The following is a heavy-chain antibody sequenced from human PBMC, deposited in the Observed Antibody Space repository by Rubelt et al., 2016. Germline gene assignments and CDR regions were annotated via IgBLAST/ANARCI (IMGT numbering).Heavy chain of an antibody. CDR3: ARVNIVVVPSANFDY. V-gene: IGHV4-39*07. CDR1: GASISSSTTYY. D-gene: IGHD2-2*01. Sequence: QLQLQESGPGLVKPSETLSLTCTVSGASISSSTTYYWGWIRQPPGKGLEWIGSIYYSGITYYNPSLKSRVTISVDTSKNQFSLKLSAVTAADTAVYYCARVNIVVVPSANFDYWGQGTLVTVSS. J-gene: IGHJ4*02. CDR2: IYYSGIT.